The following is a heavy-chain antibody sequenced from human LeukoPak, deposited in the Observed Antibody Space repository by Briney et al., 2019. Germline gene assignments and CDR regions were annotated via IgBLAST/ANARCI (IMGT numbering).Heavy chain of an antibody. CDR1: GYSISSGYY. V-gene: IGHV4-38-2*01. CDR2: IYHSGNT. Sequence: SETLSLTCAVSGYSISSGYYWGWIRQPPGKGLEWIGSIYHSGNTYYNPSLKSRVTISVDTSKNQFSLKLSSVTAADTAVYYCARNYRRGYFDPWGQGTLVAVSS. CDR3: ARNYRRGYFDP. J-gene: IGHJ5*02. D-gene: IGHD1-7*01.